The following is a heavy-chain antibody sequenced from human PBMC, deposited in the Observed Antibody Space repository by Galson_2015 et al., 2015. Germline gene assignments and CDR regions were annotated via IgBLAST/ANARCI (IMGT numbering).Heavy chain of an antibody. CDR1: GFTFSSYE. Sequence: SLRLSCAASGFTFSSYEMNWVRQAPGKGLEWVSYISSSGSTIYYADSVKGRFTISRDNAKNSLYLQMNSLRAEDTAVYYCARDGAVAGYYYYYGMDVWGQGTTVTVSS. CDR2: ISSSGSTI. J-gene: IGHJ6*02. V-gene: IGHV3-48*03. D-gene: IGHD6-19*01. CDR3: ARDGAVAGYYYYYGMDV.